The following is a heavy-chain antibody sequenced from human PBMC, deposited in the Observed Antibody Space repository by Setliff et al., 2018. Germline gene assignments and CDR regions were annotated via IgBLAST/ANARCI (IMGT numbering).Heavy chain of an antibody. V-gene: IGHV5-51*01. CDR3: AGGSYRYEVVIDY. Sequence: PGESLKISCKGSGYSFTSYWIGWVRQMPGKGLEWIIYPGDSDTRYSPSFQGQVTISADKSISTAYLQWSSLKASDTAMYYCAGGSYRYEVVIDYWGQGTLVTVS. CDR1: GYSFTSYW. D-gene: IGHD3-16*02. J-gene: IGHJ4*02. CDR2: IYPGDSDT.